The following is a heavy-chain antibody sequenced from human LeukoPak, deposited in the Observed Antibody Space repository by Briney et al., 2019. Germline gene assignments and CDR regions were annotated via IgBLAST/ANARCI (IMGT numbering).Heavy chain of an antibody. V-gene: IGHV4-34*01. CDR1: GGSFSGYY. J-gene: IGHJ4*02. CDR2: INHSGST. Sequence: SETLSLTCAVYGGSFSGYYWSWIRQPPGKGLEWIGEINHSGSTNYNPSLKSRVTISVDTSKSQFSLKLNSMTAADTAIYYCARGAQTYYDKAPVDYWGQGTLVTVAS. CDR3: ARGAQTYYDKAPVDY. D-gene: IGHD3-22*01.